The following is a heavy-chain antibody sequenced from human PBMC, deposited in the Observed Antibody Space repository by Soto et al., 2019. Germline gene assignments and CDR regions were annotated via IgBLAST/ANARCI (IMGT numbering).Heavy chain of an antibody. CDR3: ARDTTPSTVTQLAYYFDY. CDR2: ISFDGSNK. Sequence: GGSLRLSCAASGFTFSDHAIHWVRQAPGKGLEWLAVISFDGSNKYYADSVKGRFTISRDNSKNTLYLQIHSLRSEDAAVYFCARDTTPSTVTQLAYYFDYWGQGTLVTVSS. D-gene: IGHD4-17*01. J-gene: IGHJ4*02. CDR1: GFTFSDHA. V-gene: IGHV3-30*14.